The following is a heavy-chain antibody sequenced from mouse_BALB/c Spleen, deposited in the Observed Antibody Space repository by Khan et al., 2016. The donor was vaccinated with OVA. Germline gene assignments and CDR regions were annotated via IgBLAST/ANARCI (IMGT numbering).Heavy chain of an antibody. Sequence: QIQLVQSGPELKKPGETVRISCKASGYTFTTAGIQWVQKMPGKGLKWIGWINTHSGVPKYAEDFKGRFAFSLETSASTAYLQITNLKTEDTATYFCARGGAAYYRNDGCAMDYWGQGTSVTVSS. D-gene: IGHD2-14*01. CDR2: INTHSGVP. CDR3: ARGGAAYYRNDGCAMDY. CDR1: GYTFTTAG. V-gene: IGHV9-4*02. J-gene: IGHJ4*01.